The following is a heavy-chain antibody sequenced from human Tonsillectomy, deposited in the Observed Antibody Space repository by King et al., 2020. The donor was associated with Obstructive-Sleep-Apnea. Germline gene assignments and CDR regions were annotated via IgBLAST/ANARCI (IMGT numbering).Heavy chain of an antibody. Sequence: QLVQSGGGLVQPGGSLKLSCAASGFTFSGSAMHWVRQASGKGLEWVGRIRSKANSYATAYAASVKGRFTISRDDSKNTAYLQMNSLKTEDTAVYYCTRSDLLAAFDIWGQGTMVTVSS. J-gene: IGHJ3*02. D-gene: IGHD2-15*01. CDR3: TRSDLLAAFDI. CDR2: IRSKANSYAT. CDR1: GFTFSGSA. V-gene: IGHV3-73*01.